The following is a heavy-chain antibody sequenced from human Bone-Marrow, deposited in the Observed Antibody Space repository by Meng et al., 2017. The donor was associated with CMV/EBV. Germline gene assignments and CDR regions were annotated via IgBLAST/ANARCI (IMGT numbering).Heavy chain of an antibody. J-gene: IGHJ4*02. D-gene: IGHD6-6*01. V-gene: IGHV1-18*01. CDR1: GYTFSSYE. CDR3: ARGIGRSSWFVV. CDR2: VRAYNGNT. Sequence: ASVKVSCKASGYTFSSYEINWVRQAPGQGLEWMGWVRAYNGNTNYAQQFQGRVTMNTDTSTSTGYMELSSLRSDDAAVYHCARGIGRSSWFVVWGQGTLVTVSS.